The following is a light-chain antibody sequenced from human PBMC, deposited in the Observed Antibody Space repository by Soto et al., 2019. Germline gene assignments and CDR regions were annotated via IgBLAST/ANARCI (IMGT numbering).Light chain of an antibody. CDR2: AVN. V-gene: IGLV2-11*01. Sequence: QSALTQPRSVSGSPGQSVTISCTGTSSDVGDYNYVSWYQQHPGKAPKLLIYAVNMRPSGVPDRFSGSKSGNTASLTISGLQAEDEADYSCCSYAGSYTWXXXGGXKVTVL. CDR1: SSDVGDYNY. CDR3: CSYAGSYTWX. J-gene: IGLJ3*02.